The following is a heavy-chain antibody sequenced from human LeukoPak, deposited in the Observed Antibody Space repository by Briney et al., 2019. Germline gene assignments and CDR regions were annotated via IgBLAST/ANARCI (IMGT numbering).Heavy chain of an antibody. CDR1: GGSISSHY. Sequence: SETLSLTCTVSGGSISSHYWSWIRQPPGKGLEWIGHLYYSGSTNYNPSLKSRVTISVDMSKKQFSLGLTSVNAADTAVYYCARGPIGYDYVWGSWFDYWGQGTLVTVSS. J-gene: IGHJ4*02. CDR3: ARGPIGYDYVWGSWFDY. CDR2: LYYSGST. D-gene: IGHD3-16*01. V-gene: IGHV4-59*11.